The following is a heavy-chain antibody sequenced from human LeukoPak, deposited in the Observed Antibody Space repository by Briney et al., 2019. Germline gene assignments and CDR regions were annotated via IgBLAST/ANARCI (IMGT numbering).Heavy chain of an antibody. J-gene: IGHJ4*02. V-gene: IGHV3-21*01. CDR2: ISSSSSYI. Sequence: PGGSLRLSCAASGFTFSSYSMNWVRQAPGKGLEWVSSISSSSSYIYYADSVKGRFTISRDNAKNSLYLQMNSLRAEDTAVYYCARALLYDFWSGFNFDYWGQGTLVTVSS. D-gene: IGHD3-3*01. CDR3: ARALLYDFWSGFNFDY. CDR1: GFTFSSYS.